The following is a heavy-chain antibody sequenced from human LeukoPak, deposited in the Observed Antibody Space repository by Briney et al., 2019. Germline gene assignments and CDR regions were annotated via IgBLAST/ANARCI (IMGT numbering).Heavy chain of an antibody. Sequence: GESLKISCQSSGYNFTPYWIVWVRQMPGKGLEWMGITFSPSFQGQVTISVDKSISTAYLQWSSLKASDTAMYYCARHFHPAETTGGYFDLWGRGALVTVSA. CDR1: GYNFTPYW. J-gene: IGHJ2*01. CDR2: TF. V-gene: IGHV5-51*01. D-gene: IGHD4-17*01. CDR3: ARHFHPAETTGGYFDL.